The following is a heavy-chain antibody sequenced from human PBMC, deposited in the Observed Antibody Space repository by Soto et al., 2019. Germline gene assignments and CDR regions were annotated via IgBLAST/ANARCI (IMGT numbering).Heavy chain of an antibody. V-gene: IGHV3-30-3*01. CDR1: GFTFSSYA. CDR3: ARDPDGYGGYDGSRDY. J-gene: IGHJ4*02. Sequence: QVQLVESGGGVVQPGRSLRLSCAASGFTFSSYAMHWVRQAPGKGLEWVAVIAYDGSNKYYADSVKGRFTIRRDNSKNTGDLQRNRVRAEETAVYYCARDPDGYGGYDGSRDYWGQGTLVTVSS. D-gene: IGHD5-12*01. CDR2: IAYDGSNK.